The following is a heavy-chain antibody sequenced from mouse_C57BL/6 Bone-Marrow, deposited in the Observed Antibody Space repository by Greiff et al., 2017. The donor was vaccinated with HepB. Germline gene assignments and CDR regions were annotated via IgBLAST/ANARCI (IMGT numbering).Heavy chain of an antibody. D-gene: IGHD1-1*01. CDR2: ISYDGSN. J-gene: IGHJ2*01. CDR1: GYSITSGYY. V-gene: IGHV3-6*01. Sequence: EVKVEESGPGLVKPSQSLSLTCSVTGYSITSGYYWNWIRQFPGNKLEWMGYISYDGSNNYNPSLKNRISITRDTSKNQFFLKLNSVTTEDTATYYCARDDYGSSYVGYWGQGTTLTVSS. CDR3: ARDDYGSSYVGY.